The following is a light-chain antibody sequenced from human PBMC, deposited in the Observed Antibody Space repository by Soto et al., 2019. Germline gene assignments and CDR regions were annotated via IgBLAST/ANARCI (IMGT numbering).Light chain of an antibody. CDR2: HAS. V-gene: IGKV1-5*01. J-gene: IGKJ1*01. CDR3: QQYGNSRGT. CDR1: QSISNW. Sequence: DIQMTQSPSTLPASVGDRVTITCRASQSISNWLAWYQQKPGTAPKVLIYHASNLQSGVPSRFSGSGSGTDFTLTISSLEPEDFAVYYCQQYGNSRGTFGQGTKVDIK.